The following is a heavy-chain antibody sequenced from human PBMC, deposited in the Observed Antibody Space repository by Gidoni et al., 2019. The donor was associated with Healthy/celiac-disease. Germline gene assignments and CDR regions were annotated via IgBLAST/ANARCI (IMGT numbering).Heavy chain of an antibody. V-gene: IGHV4-39*01. D-gene: IGHD6-19*01. CDR3: ARRNEFWQWLANWFDP. J-gene: IGHJ5*02. CDR1: GGPISSSSYY. Sequence: QLQLQESGPGLVKPSETLSLTCTVSGGPISSSSYYWGWIRQPPGKGLEWIGSIYYSGSTYYNPSLKSRVTISVDTSKNQFSLKLSSVTAADTAVYYCARRNEFWQWLANWFDPWGQGTLVTVSS. CDR2: IYYSGST.